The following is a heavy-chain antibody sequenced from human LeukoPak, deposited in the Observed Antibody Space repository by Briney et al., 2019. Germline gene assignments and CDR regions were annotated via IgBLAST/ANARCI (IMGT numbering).Heavy chain of an antibody. CDR2: IYTSGST. V-gene: IGHV4-61*02. J-gene: IGHJ4*02. D-gene: IGHD3-22*01. Sequence: PSETLSLTCTVSGGSISSGSYYWSWIRQPAGKGLEWIGRIYTSGSTNYNPSLKSRVTISVDTSKNQFSLKLSSVTAADTAVYYCARDGSSGSYWGQGTLVTVSS. CDR1: GGSISSGSYY. CDR3: ARDGSSGSY.